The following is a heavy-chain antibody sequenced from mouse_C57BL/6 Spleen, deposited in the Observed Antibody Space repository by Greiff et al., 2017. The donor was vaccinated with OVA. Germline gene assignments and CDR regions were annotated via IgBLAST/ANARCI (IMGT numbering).Heavy chain of an antibody. CDR3: ARINWAYAMDY. Sequence: EVMLVESGGGLVKPGGSLKLSCAASGFTFSDYGMHWVRQAPEKGLEWVAYISSGSSTIYYADTVKGRFTISRDNAKNTLFLQMTSLRSEDTAMYYCARINWAYAMDYWGQGTSVTVSS. D-gene: IGHD4-1*02. CDR2: ISSGSSTI. V-gene: IGHV5-17*01. CDR1: GFTFSDYG. J-gene: IGHJ4*01.